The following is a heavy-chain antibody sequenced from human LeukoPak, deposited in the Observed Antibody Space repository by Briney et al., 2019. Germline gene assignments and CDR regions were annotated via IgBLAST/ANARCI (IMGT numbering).Heavy chain of an antibody. CDR3: TGFAARGDAFDI. CDR2: ITSSGGST. J-gene: IGHJ3*02. V-gene: IGHV3-64D*06. CDR1: GFTFSSFG. Sequence: GGSLRLSCSASGFTFSSFGMHWVRQAPGKGLEYVSAITSSGGSTYYADSVKGRFTISRDNSKNTLYLQMSSLRADDTAVYYCTGFAARGDAFDIWGQGTMVSVSS. D-gene: IGHD6-6*01.